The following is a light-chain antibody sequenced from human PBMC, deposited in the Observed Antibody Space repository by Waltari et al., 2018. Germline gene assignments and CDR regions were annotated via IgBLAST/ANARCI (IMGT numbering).Light chain of an antibody. V-gene: IGLV1-51*02. J-gene: IGLJ3*02. Sequence: QSVLTQPPSLSAAPGQRVTLSCSGSGPNIGSFSVSWFQQLPGTAPKLLIYESNKRPSGIPARFSASRSVTSATLTITGLQTGDEGDYFCASWDNSLNGGVFGGGTKLTVL. CDR1: GPNIGSFS. CDR3: ASWDNSLNGGV. CDR2: ESN.